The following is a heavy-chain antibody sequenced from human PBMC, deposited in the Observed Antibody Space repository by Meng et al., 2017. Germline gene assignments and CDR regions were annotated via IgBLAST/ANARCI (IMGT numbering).Heavy chain of an antibody. CDR1: GFSLSTSGVG. CDR3: AHRRGDSREGWFDP. CDR2: IYWDDDK. D-gene: IGHD2-21*02. Sequence: QITLKEPGPTLVKPTQTPTLTCTFSGFSLSTSGVGVGWIRQPPGKALEWLALIYWDDDKRYSPSLKSRLTITKDTSKNQVVLTMTNMDPVDTATYYCAHRRGDSREGWFDPWGQGTLVTVSS. J-gene: IGHJ5*02. V-gene: IGHV2-5*02.